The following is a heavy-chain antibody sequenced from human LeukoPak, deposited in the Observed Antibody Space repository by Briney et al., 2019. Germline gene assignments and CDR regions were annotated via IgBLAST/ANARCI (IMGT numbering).Heavy chain of an antibody. CDR2: ISEDGGVR. Sequence: GGPLRLSCAVSGFPFRNYWMTWVRQAPGKGLEWVASISEDGGVRYYVDSVTGRYAISRDNAKNLLHLQMNSLRVDDTAMYYCATGHWLDAWGQGTLVTVSS. CDR3: ATGHWLDA. J-gene: IGHJ5*02. V-gene: IGHV3-7*01. CDR1: GFPFRNYW.